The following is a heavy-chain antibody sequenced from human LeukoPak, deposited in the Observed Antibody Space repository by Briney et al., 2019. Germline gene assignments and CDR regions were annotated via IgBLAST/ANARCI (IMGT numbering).Heavy chain of an antibody. J-gene: IGHJ4*02. CDR1: GFTFSSYG. CDR3: AKVAMVRGVSGDY. V-gene: IGHV3-30*02. Sequence: GGSLRLSCAASGFTFSSYGMHWVRQAPGKGLEWVAFIRYDGSNKYYADSVKGRFTISRDNSKNTLYLQMNSLRAEDTAVYYCAKVAMVRGVSGDYWGQGTLVTVSS. D-gene: IGHD3-10*01. CDR2: IRYDGSNK.